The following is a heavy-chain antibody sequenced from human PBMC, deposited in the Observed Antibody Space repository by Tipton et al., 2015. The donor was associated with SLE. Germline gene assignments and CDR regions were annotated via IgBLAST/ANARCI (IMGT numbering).Heavy chain of an antibody. CDR2: INHSGST. D-gene: IGHD5-12*01. V-gene: IGHV4-34*01. CDR3: ARRLTRYSGYDYFDY. CDR1: GGSFSGYY. J-gene: IGHJ4*01. Sequence: TLSLTCAVYGGSFSGYYWSWIRQPPGKGLEWIGEINHSGSTNYNPSLKSRVTISVDTSKNQFSLKLSSATAADTAVDYCARRLTRYSGYDYFDYWGHGTLVTVSS.